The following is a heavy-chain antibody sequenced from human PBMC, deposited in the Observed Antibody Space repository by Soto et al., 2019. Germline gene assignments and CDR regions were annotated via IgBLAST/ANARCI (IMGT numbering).Heavy chain of an antibody. Sequence: HPGGSLRLSCSASGFTFSGSAMHWVRQASGKGLEWVGRIRSKANSYATAYAASVKGRFTISRDDSKNTAYLQMNSLKTEDTAVYYCTTPYLVGAFDIWGQGTMVTVSS. CDR1: GFTFSGSA. CDR3: TTPYLVGAFDI. J-gene: IGHJ3*02. V-gene: IGHV3-73*01. CDR2: IRSKANSYAT. D-gene: IGHD2-8*02.